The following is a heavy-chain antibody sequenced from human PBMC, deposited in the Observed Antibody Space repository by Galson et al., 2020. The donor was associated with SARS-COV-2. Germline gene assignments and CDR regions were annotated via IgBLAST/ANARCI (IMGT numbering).Heavy chain of an antibody. CDR1: GFPFIFYN. CDR2: ISSDSSSI. V-gene: IGHV3-21*01. Sequence: TGGSLRLSCAASGFPFIFYNMHWVRQTPAKGLEWVSSISSDSSSIYYADSVKGRFTISRDNDENSLYLHLNSLRAEDTAVYYCARDASPHSSSWYHFDDWGQGTLVTVSS. CDR3: ARDASPHSSSWYHFDD. D-gene: IGHD6-13*01. J-gene: IGHJ4*02.